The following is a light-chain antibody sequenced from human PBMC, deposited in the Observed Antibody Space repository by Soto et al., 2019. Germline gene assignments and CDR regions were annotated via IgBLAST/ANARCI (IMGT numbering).Light chain of an antibody. CDR1: SRDVGGYNY. CDR2: DVS. CDR3: SSYTSSSTRV. Sequence: QSALTQPASVSGSPGQSITISCTGTSRDVGGYNYVSWYQHHPGKVPKLMIYDVSNRPSGVSNRFSGSKSGNTASLTISGLQAEDEDDYYCSSYTSSSTRVFGGGTKLTVL. J-gene: IGLJ3*02. V-gene: IGLV2-14*03.